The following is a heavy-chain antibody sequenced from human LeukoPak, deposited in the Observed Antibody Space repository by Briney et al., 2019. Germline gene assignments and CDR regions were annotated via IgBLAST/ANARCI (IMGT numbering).Heavy chain of an antibody. CDR2: IYYSGST. J-gene: IGHJ1*01. CDR1: GGSIRSSSYY. Sequence: SETLSLTCTVSGGSIRSSSYYWGWIRQPPGKGLEWIGSIYYSGSTYYNPSLKSRVTISVDTSKNQFSLKLSSVTAADTAVYYCAREARPHYYYDSSGYSGYVQHWGQGTLVTVSS. D-gene: IGHD3-22*01. CDR3: AREARPHYYYDSSGYSGYVQH. V-gene: IGHV4-39*07.